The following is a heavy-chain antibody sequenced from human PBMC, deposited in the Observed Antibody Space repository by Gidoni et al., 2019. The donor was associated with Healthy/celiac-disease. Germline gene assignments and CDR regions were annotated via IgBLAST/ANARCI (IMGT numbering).Heavy chain of an antibody. Sequence: EVQLLESGGGLVQPGASLCLSFPSSVFTFSSYAMSWVRQAPGKGLEWVSAISGSGGSTYYADSVKGRFTISRDNSKNTLYLQMNSLRAEDTAVYYCARDYYYYYGMDVWGQGTTVTVS. CDR2: ISGSGGST. V-gene: IGHV3-23*01. J-gene: IGHJ6*02. CDR3: ARDYYYYYGMDV. CDR1: VFTFSSYA.